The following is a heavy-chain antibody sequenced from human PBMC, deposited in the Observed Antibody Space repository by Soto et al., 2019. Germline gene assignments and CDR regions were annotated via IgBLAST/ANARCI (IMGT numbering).Heavy chain of an antibody. V-gene: IGHV1-46*01. Sequence: ASVKVSCKASGYTFTSYYMHWVRQAPGQGLEWMGIINPSGGSTSYAQKFQGRVTMTRDTSTSTVYMELSSLRAEEPAVYYCASLKFRDYGMDVWGQGTTVTVSS. CDR2: INPSGGST. CDR1: GYTFTSYY. CDR3: ASLKFRDYGMDV. D-gene: IGHD3-10*01. J-gene: IGHJ6*02.